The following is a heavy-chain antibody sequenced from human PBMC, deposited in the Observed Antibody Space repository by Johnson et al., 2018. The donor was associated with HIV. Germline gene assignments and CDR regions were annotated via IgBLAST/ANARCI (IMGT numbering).Heavy chain of an antibody. V-gene: IGHV3-20*04. CDR2: INWTGSST. D-gene: IGHD3-16*02. J-gene: IGHJ3*02. CDR1: GFTFDVYA. CDR3: ARAAYVWGSYRYTGVCGAFDI. Sequence: EVQLVESGGGVVRPGGSLRLSCAASGFTFDVYAMSWVRQAPGKGLEWVSGINWTGSSTDYADSVNGRFTISRDTAKNSLYLQMNSLRAEETALYYCARAAYVWGSYRYTGVCGAFDIWGQGTMVTVSS.